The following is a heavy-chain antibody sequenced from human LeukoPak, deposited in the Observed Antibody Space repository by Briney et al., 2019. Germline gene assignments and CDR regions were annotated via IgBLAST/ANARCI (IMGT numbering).Heavy chain of an antibody. D-gene: IGHD5-18*01. CDR2: INWNGGST. Sequence: GGSLRLSCAASGFTFSRYWMSWVRQAPGKGLEWVSGINWNGGSTGYADSVKGRFTISRDNAKNSLYLQMNSLRAEDTALYYCARAQRDSGYSYGFPYWGQGTLVTVSS. V-gene: IGHV3-20*04. CDR3: ARAQRDSGYSYGFPY. J-gene: IGHJ4*02. CDR1: GFTFSRYW.